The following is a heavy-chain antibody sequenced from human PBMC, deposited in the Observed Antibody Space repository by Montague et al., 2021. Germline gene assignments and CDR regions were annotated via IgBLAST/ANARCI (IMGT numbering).Heavy chain of an antibody. J-gene: IGHJ4*02. D-gene: IGHD3-10*01. CDR2: TYYISTWYT. CDR1: GDSVSDNRAA. V-gene: IGHV6-1*01. CDR3: AREGVGDLLFSFDS. Sequence: CAISGDSVSDNRAACACLRESPSNSLEWLGRTYYISTWYTDYAVSVKGRIAINPDTSKNQFSLQLNSVTPEDTAVYYCAREGVGDLLFSFDSWGQGTLVTVSS.